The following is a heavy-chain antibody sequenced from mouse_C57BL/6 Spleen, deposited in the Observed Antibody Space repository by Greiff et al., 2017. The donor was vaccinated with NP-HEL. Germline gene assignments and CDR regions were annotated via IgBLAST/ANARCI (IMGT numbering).Heavy chain of an antibody. J-gene: IGHJ1*03. CDR1: GYTFTSYW. CDR2: IYPGSGST. Sequence: QVHVKQPGAELVKPGASVKMSCKASGYTFTSYWITWVKQRPGQGLEWIGDIYPGSGSTNYNEKFKSKATLTVDTSSSTAYMQLSSLTSEDSAVYYCARGWLRLWYFDVWGTGTTVTVSS. V-gene: IGHV1-55*01. D-gene: IGHD2-2*01. CDR3: ARGWLRLWYFDV.